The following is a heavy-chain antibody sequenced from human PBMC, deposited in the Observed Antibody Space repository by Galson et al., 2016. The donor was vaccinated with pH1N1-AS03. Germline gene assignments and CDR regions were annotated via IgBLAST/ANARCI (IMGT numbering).Heavy chain of an antibody. D-gene: IGHD3-16*02. Sequence: SETLSLTCAVSGGSMTSPDWWTWVRQPPGKGLEWIGEVHYSGTTSYNPSLNSRLTMSIDKSNNQFSLNLGSVTAADPAVYFCASAGYHTPGYHYWGQGALVTVSS. CDR1: GGSMTSPDW. J-gene: IGHJ4*02. V-gene: IGHV4-4*02. CDR3: ASAGYHTPGYHY. CDR2: VHYSGTT.